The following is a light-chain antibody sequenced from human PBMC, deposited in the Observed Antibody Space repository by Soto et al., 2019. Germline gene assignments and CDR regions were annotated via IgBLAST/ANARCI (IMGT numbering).Light chain of an antibody. CDR1: QSVGTK. J-gene: IGKJ1*01. V-gene: IGKV3-15*01. Sequence: ETVLTQSPATLSVSPGGRATLTCRSSQSVGTKLAWYHQKPGQAPRLLISGASSRATGIPARFSGSGSGTEFTLSISSLQSEDFAVYYCQQYDNWPRTFGQGTKVEIK. CDR3: QQYDNWPRT. CDR2: GAS.